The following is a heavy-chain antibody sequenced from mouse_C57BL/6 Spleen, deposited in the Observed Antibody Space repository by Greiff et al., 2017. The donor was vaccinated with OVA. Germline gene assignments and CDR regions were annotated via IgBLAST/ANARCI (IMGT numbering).Heavy chain of an antibody. CDR1: GYTFTDYY. J-gene: IGHJ3*01. D-gene: IGHD2-1*01. V-gene: IGHV1-26*01. CDR3: AREENYSYGNYGAWFAY. CDR2: INPNNGGT. Sequence: VQLQQSGPELVKPGASVKISCKASGYTFTDYYMNWVKQSHGKSLEWIGDINPNNGGTSYNQKFKGKATLTVDKSSSTAYMELRSLTSEDSAVYYCAREENYSYGNYGAWFAYWGQGTLVTVSA.